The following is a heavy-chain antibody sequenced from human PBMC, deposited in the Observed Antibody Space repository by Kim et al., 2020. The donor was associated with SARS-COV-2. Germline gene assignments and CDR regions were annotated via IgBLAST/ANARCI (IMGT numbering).Heavy chain of an antibody. D-gene: IGHD3-3*01. Sequence: YAASVKGRFTISRDNAKNSLYLQMNSLRAEDTAVYYCARDVELESGGMDVWGQGTTVTVSS. J-gene: IGHJ6*02. CDR3: ARDVELESGGMDV. V-gene: IGHV3-21*01.